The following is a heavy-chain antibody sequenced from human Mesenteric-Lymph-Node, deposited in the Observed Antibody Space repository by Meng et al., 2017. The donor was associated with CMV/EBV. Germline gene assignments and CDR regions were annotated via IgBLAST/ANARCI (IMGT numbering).Heavy chain of an antibody. V-gene: IGHV1-2*06. J-gene: IGHJ5*02. Sequence: TFTGCHMHWVRQAPGQGLEWVGRISPNSGDTIYAQKFQGRVTVTRDTSMSTAYMELSRLTSDDTAIYFCARGWWGLDITLARNWIDPWGQGTLVTVSS. D-gene: IGHD2-15*01. CDR1: TFTGCH. CDR2: ISPNSGDT. CDR3: ARGWWGLDITLARNWIDP.